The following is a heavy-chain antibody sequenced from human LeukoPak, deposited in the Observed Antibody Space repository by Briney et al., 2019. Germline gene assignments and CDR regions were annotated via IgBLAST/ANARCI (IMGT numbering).Heavy chain of an antibody. CDR3: VPRQDTARQDY. J-gene: IGHJ4*02. CDR2: ISSNGGST. CDR1: GFTFSSYA. V-gene: IGHV3-64D*06. D-gene: IGHD5-18*01. Sequence: PGGSLRLSCSASGFTFSSYAMHWVRQAPGKGLEYVSPISSNGGSTYYVDSVKGRFTISRDNSKNTLYLQMSSLRAEDVAVYYRVPRQDTARQDYWGQGGKVAVSS.